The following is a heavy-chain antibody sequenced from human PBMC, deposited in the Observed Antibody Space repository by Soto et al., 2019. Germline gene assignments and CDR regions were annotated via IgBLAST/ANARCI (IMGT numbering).Heavy chain of an antibody. CDR3: ARDSNGLCDF. V-gene: IGHV1-3*04. D-gene: IGHD6-25*01. J-gene: IGHJ4*02. CDR2: INTGNGGT. Sequence: QVQLVQSGAEVKKPGASVKVSCKASGYTFTTYPMHWVRQAPGQRLEWMGWINTGNGGTISSQRFQGRVTTSRDTSASTAYRELSSLRSEDTAVYYCARDSNGLCDFWGQGTLVTVSS. CDR1: GYTFTTYP.